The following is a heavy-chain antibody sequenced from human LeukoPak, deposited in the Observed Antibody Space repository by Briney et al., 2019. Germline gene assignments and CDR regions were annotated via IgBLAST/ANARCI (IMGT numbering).Heavy chain of an antibody. CDR3: ARHRAYYYGSGSPGWFDP. D-gene: IGHD3-10*01. J-gene: IGHJ5*02. CDR2: INSDGSST. Sequence: GGSLRLSCAASGFTFSSYWMHWVRQAPGKGLVWVSRINSDGSSTSYADSVKGRFTISRDNAKNTLYLQMNSLRAEDTAVYYCARHRAYYYGSGSPGWFDPWGQGTLVTVSS. V-gene: IGHV3-74*01. CDR1: GFTFSSYW.